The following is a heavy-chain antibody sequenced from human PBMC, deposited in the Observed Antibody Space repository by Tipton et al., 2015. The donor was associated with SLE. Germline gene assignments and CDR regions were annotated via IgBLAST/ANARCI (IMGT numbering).Heavy chain of an antibody. V-gene: IGHV4-39*07. J-gene: IGHJ5*02. CDR2: IYYSGST. CDR1: GGSITSNGVH. D-gene: IGHD2-21*01. Sequence: TLSLTCSVAGGSITSNGVHWAWIRQPPGKGLEWIGSIYYSGSTYYNPSLKSRVTISVDTSKNQFSLKLSSVTAADTAVYYCARAGGGDSNWFDPWGQGTLVTVSS. CDR3: ARAGGGDSNWFDP.